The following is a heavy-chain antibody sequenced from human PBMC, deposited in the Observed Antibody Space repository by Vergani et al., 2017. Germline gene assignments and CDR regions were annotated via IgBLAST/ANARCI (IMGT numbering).Heavy chain of an antibody. CDR3: ARGQRYCTNGVCHPLDV. J-gene: IGHJ6*04. CDR1: GYTFTSYG. Sequence: QVQLVQSGAEVKKPGASVKVSCKASGYTFTSYGISWVRQAPGQGLEWMGWISAYNGNTNYAQKLQGRVTMTTDTSTSTAYMELRSLRSDDTAVYYCARGQRYCTNGVCHPLDVWGKGTTVTVSS. V-gene: IGHV1-18*04. D-gene: IGHD2-8*01. CDR2: ISAYNGNT.